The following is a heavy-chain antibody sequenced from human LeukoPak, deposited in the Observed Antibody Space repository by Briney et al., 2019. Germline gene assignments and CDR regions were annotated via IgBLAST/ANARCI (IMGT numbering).Heavy chain of an antibody. CDR1: GGSISSSSYY. Sequence: SETLSLTCTVSGGSISSSSYYWGWIRQPPGKGLEWIGSIYYSGSTYYNPSLKSRATISVDTSKNQFSLKLSSVTAADTAVYYCARDPGSIVRGSRRAYDGNYYFMSVWGKGTTVSISS. CDR2: IYYSGST. CDR3: ARDPGSIVRGSRRAYDGNYYFMSV. V-gene: IGHV4-39*07. J-gene: IGHJ6*03. D-gene: IGHD3-10*01.